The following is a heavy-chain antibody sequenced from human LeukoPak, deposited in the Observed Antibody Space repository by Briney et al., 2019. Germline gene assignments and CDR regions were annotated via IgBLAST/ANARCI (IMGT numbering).Heavy chain of an antibody. J-gene: IGHJ4*02. CDR2: IRYDGSNK. Sequence: PGGSLRLSCAASGFTFSSYGMHWVRQAPGKGLEWVTFIRYDGSNKYYADSVKGRFTISRDNSNNTLFLHLNSLRGEDTAVYYCAKLGPQRDEGSYFDYWGQGTLVTVSS. CDR1: GFTFSSYG. V-gene: IGHV3-30*02. CDR3: AKLGPQRDEGSYFDY. D-gene: IGHD2-15*01.